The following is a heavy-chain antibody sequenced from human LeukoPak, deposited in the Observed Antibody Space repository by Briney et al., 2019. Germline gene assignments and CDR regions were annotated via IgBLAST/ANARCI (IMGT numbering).Heavy chain of an antibody. J-gene: IGHJ5*02. CDR1: GDSISRYY. V-gene: IGHV4-4*07. Sequence: PSETLSLTCTVSGDSISRYYWSWIRQPAGKGLEWIGRIYNGGIITYNPSLKSRVTMSIDTSNNQFSLRLRFVTAADTAVYYCARDSGTTGEVKFDPWDQGTLVTVSS. CDR2: IYNGGII. D-gene: IGHD3-10*01. CDR3: ARDSGTTGEVKFDP.